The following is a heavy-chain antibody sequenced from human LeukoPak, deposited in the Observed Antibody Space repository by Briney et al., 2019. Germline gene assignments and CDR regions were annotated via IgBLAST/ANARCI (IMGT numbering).Heavy chain of an antibody. V-gene: IGHV1-24*01. CDR2: FDVIDGET. CDR1: GSCLSELS. D-gene: IGHD5-18*01. Sequence: ASVKVSCTVSGSCLSELSLYWVRQAPGKGLEWMGGFDVIDGETFYAQKFQGRVTMTEDSSTDTAYMELSSLRSDDTAFYYCAAGRPYSLLDYWGQGTLLTVSS. CDR3: AAGRPYSLLDY. J-gene: IGHJ4*02.